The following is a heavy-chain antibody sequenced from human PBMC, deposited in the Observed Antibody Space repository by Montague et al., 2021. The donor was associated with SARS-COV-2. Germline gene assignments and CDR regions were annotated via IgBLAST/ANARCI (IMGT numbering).Heavy chain of an antibody. CDR1: GFSLSTSGMC. D-gene: IGHD1-26*01. V-gene: IGHV2-70*01. CDR2: TDWDDDK. CDR3: ARIWGTTRGDAFDI. Sequence: PALVKPTQTLTLTCTFSGFSLSTSGMCVSWIRQPPGKALEWLALTDWDDDKYYSTSLKTRLTISKDTSKSQVVLTMTNMDPVDTATYYCARIWGTTRGDAFDIWGQGTMVTVSS. J-gene: IGHJ3*02.